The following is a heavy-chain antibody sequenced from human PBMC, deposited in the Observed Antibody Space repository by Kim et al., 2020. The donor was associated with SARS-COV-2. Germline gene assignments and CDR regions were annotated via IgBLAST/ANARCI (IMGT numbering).Heavy chain of an antibody. V-gene: IGHV1-69*02. CDR2: IA. Sequence: IANYAQKFQGRVTITADKSTSTAYMELSSLRSEDTAVYYCVVVPAANADYWGQGTLVTVSS. J-gene: IGHJ4*02. CDR3: VVVPAANADY. D-gene: IGHD2-2*01.